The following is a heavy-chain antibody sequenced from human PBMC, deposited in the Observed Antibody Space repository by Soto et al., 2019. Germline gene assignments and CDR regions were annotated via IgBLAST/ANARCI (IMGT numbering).Heavy chain of an antibody. Sequence: SETLSLTCTVSGGSISSGGYYWSWIRQHPGEGLEWIGYIYYSGSTYYNPSLKSRVTISVDTSKNQFSLKLSSVTAADTAVYYCARVFRIAVAGTPNAIDYWGQGTLVTVSS. CDR2: IYYSGST. D-gene: IGHD6-19*01. J-gene: IGHJ4*02. CDR3: ARVFRIAVAGTPNAIDY. V-gene: IGHV4-31*03. CDR1: GGSISSGGYY.